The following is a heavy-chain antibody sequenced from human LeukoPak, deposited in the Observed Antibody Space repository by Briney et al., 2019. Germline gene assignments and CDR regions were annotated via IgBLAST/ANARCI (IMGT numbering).Heavy chain of an antibody. CDR3: AREKYYYDSSGYQPFDY. D-gene: IGHD3-22*01. V-gene: IGHV4-39*01. CDR2: IYYSGST. J-gene: IGHJ4*02. Sequence: SETLSLTCAVSGGSISSSSYYWGWIRQPPGKGLEWIGSIYYSGSTYYNPSLKSRVTISVDTSKNQFSPKLSSVTAADTAVYYCAREKYYYDSSGYQPFDYWGQGTLVTVSS. CDR1: GGSISSSSYY.